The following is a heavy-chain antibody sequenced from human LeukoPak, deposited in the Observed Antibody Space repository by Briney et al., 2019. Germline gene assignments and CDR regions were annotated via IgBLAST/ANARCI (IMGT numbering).Heavy chain of an antibody. Sequence: GASVTVSCKASGYTFTGYYMHWVRQAPGQGLEWMGWINPNSGGTNYAQKFQGRVTMTRDTSISTAYMELSRLRSDDTAVYYCARNRGQLGNWFDPWGQGTLVTVSS. CDR3: ARNRGQLGNWFDP. CDR1: GYTFTGYY. CDR2: INPNSGGT. J-gene: IGHJ5*02. V-gene: IGHV1-2*02. D-gene: IGHD6-6*01.